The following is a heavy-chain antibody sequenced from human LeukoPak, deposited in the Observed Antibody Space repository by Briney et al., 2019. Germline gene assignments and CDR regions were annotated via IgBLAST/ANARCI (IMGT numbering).Heavy chain of an antibody. V-gene: IGHV3-7*01. J-gene: IGHJ4*02. CDR2: IKQDGSEK. D-gene: IGHD6-19*01. Sequence: GGSLRLSCAASGFTFSSYWMSWVRQAPGKGLEWVANIKQDGSEKYYVDSVKGRFTISRDNAKNSLYLQMNSLRAEDTAVYYCAKDALYYSSGWPYYFDYWGQGTLVTVSS. CDR1: GFTFSSYW. CDR3: AKDALYYSSGWPYYFDY.